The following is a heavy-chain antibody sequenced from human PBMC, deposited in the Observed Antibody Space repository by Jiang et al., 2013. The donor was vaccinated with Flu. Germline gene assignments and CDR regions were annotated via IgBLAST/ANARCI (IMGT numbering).Heavy chain of an antibody. CDR2: IYDNSGTT. D-gene: IGHD5-18*01. V-gene: IGHV4-59*02. Sequence: LLKPSETLSLTCSVSDASVSTYYWSWIRQPPGKGLEWIGYIYDNSGTTNYNPSLKSRGTISVDTSKNQLSLKLNSVTAADTAVYYCVRETRGYNYGNIYFDSWGQGTLVTVSS. CDR3: VRETRGYNYGNIYFDS. J-gene: IGHJ4*02. CDR1: DASVSTYY.